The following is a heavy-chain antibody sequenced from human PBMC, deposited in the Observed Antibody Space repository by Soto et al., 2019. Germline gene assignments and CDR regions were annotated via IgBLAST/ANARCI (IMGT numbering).Heavy chain of an antibody. J-gene: IGHJ4*02. CDR1: GFTFDDYT. CDR2: ISWDGGST. Sequence: PGGSLRLSCAASGFTFDDYTMHWDRQAPGKGLEWVSLISWDGGSTYYADSVKGRFTISRDNSKNSLYLQMNSLRTEDTALYYCAKTDSSGYLFDYWGQGTLVIVSA. D-gene: IGHD3-22*01. V-gene: IGHV3-43*01. CDR3: AKTDSSGYLFDY.